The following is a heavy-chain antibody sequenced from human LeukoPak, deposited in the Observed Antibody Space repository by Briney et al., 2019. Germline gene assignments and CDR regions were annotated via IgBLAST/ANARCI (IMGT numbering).Heavy chain of an antibody. D-gene: IGHD4-17*01. CDR1: GFTFSGDY. Sequence: PGGSLRLSCAASGFTFSGDYMTWIRQTPGKGLEWVSYISGDGSTIYYADSVKGRFTISRDNAKNSLFLQMNSLRAEDTAVYYCARERTTVRYWGQGTLVTVSS. J-gene: IGHJ4*02. V-gene: IGHV3-11*01. CDR3: ARERTTVRY. CDR2: ISGDGSTI.